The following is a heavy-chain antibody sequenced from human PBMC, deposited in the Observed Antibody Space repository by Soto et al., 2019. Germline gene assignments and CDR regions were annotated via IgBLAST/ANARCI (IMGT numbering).Heavy chain of an antibody. CDR1: GYTFTSYG. Sequence: ASVKVSCKASGYTFTSYGISWVRQAPGQGLEWMGWISAYNGNTNYAQKLQGRVTMTTDTSTSTAYMELRSLRSDDTAVYYCAIEYCISTSCYARYYYYYYGMDVWGQGTTVTVSS. J-gene: IGHJ6*02. V-gene: IGHV1-18*01. CDR3: AIEYCISTSCYARYYYYYYGMDV. D-gene: IGHD2-2*01. CDR2: ISAYNGNT.